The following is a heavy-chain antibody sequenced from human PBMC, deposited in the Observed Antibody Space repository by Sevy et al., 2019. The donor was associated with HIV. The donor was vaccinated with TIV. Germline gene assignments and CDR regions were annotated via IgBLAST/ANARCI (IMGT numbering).Heavy chain of an antibody. CDR2: ISAYNGNT. D-gene: IGHD7-27*01. J-gene: IGHJ4*02. CDR3: ARDGYLGTESYYFDY. Sequence: ASVKVSCKASGYTFTSYGISWVRQAPGQGLEWMGWISAYNGNTNYAQKLQGRVTMTTDTSTSTAYMELRSLRSDDTDVYYCARDGYLGTESYYFDYWGQGTLVTVSS. V-gene: IGHV1-18*01. CDR1: GYTFTSYG.